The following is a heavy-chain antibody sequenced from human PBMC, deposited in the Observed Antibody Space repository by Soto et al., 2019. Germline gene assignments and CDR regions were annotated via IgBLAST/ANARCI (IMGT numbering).Heavy chain of an antibody. Sequence: PSETLSLTCTVSGRSISSYYWTWIRHPAGKGLEWIGRIYTSGSTNYNPSLKSRVTMSVDTSKNQFSLRLRSVTAADTAVYYCARGRGGYNDDAFDIWGQGTMVTVSS. CDR2: IYTSGST. J-gene: IGHJ3*02. D-gene: IGHD5-12*01. V-gene: IGHV4-4*07. CDR3: ARGRGGYNDDAFDI. CDR1: GRSISSYY.